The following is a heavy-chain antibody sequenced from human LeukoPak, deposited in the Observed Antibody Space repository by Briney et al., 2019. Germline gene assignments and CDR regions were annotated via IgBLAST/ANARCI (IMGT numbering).Heavy chain of an antibody. CDR3: ARDIVTVPSAGQPLY. CDR2: INPTSRGT. CDR1: GYTFTDYY. D-gene: IGHD2-2*01. V-gene: IGHV1-2*02. J-gene: IGHJ4*02. Sequence: GASVKVSCKASGYTFTDYYIHWVRQAPGQGLEWVGWINPTSRGTNYAQRFQGRVTMTSDTSISTAYMELTRLRPDDTAVYYCARDIVTVPSAGQPLYWGQGTLVTVSS.